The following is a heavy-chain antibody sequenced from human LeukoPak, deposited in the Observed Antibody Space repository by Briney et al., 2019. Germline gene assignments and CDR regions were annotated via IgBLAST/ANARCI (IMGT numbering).Heavy chain of an antibody. CDR2: ISSNGGST. D-gene: IGHD2-15*01. CDR1: EFTFMNYA. CDR3: ARDLTTLEHLGYYYGMDV. Sequence: PGGSLRLSCSASEFTFMNYAMHWVRQAPGKGLEYVSSISSNGGSTYYADSVKGRFTVSRDNSKNTLYLQMNSLRDRDTAVYYCARDLTTLEHLGYYYGMDVWGQGTTVTVSS. J-gene: IGHJ6*02. V-gene: IGHV3-64*04.